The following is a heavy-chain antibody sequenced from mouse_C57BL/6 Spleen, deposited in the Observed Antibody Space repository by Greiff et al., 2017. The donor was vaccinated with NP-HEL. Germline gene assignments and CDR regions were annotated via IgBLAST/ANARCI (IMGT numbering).Heavy chain of an antibody. CDR1: GYTFTSYW. J-gene: IGHJ1*03. CDR3: ARKNFYWYFDV. V-gene: IGHV1-69*01. Sequence: QVQLQQPGAELVMPGASVKLSCKASGYTFTSYWMHWVKQRPGQGLEWIGEIDPSDSYTNYNQKFKGKSTLTVDKSSSTAYMQLSSLTSEDSAVYYCARKNFYWYFDVWGTGTTVTVSS. CDR2: IDPSDSYT.